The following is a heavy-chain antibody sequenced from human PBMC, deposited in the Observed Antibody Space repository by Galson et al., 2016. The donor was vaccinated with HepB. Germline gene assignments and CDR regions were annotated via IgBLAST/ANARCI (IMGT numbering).Heavy chain of an antibody. V-gene: IGHV3-23*01. CDR2: IGAGGDNI. J-gene: IGHJ4*02. D-gene: IGHD1-20*01. CDR1: PFPFSSST. CDR3: AKVRVTGIGRGYFEY. Sequence: SLRLSGAASPFPFSSSTMNWVRQAPGKGLEWVANIGAGGDNIYYADTVRGRFTVSRDNSKNTPYLQMNNLGAEDTAMYYYAKVRVTGIGRGYFEYWGQGTLVTVSS.